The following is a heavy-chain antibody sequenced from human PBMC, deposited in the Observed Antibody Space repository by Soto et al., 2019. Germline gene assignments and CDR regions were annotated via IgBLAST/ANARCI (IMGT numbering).Heavy chain of an antibody. Sequence: GSVNVSCKASGFAFTSLVISWVRQALGQGLEWMGWISAYNGNTNYAQKLQGRVTMTTDTSTSTAYMELRSLRSDDTAVYYCGRVADWWEHILGEYWGQGTLVTVSS. V-gene: IGHV1-18*01. CDR1: GFAFTSLV. CDR3: GRVADWWEHILGEY. CDR2: ISAYNGNT. J-gene: IGHJ4*02. D-gene: IGHD1-26*01.